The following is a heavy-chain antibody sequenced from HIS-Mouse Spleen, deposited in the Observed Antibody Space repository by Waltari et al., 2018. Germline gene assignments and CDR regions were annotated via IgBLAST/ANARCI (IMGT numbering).Heavy chain of an antibody. CDR2: MNPNSGNT. J-gene: IGHJ4*02. Sequence: QVQLVQSGAEVKKPGASVKVSCKASGYTFTSYDINWVRQATGQGLEWMGWMNPNSGNTGDAQKFQGRVTMTRNTSISTAYMGLSSLRSEDTAVYYCARGHDYSNYFDYWGQGTLVTVSS. CDR3: ARGHDYSNYFDY. D-gene: IGHD4-4*01. V-gene: IGHV1-8*01. CDR1: GYTFTSYD.